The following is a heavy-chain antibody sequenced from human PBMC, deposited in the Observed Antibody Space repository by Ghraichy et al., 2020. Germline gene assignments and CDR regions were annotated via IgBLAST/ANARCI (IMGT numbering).Heavy chain of an antibody. CDR1: ESTFGAYA. D-gene: IGHD1-26*01. Sequence: GGSLRLSCVASESTFGAYAVSWVRQAPGKGLEWVSATSGSGHATTYADTVKGRFTISRDNSKNTLSLQINSLRDDDTAVFYCGRLRQSHSVSFYKGGWFDTWGQGTLVTVSS. J-gene: IGHJ5*02. CDR2: TSGSGHAT. V-gene: IGHV3-23*01. CDR3: GRLRQSHSVSFYKGGWFDT.